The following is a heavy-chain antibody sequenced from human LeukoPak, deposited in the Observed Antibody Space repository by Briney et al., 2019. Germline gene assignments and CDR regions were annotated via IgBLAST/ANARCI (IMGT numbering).Heavy chain of an antibody. CDR3: AREREDGFNYGDDY. Sequence: ASVRVSCKVSGYTFTSYGISWVRQAPGQGLEWMGWISPYNGNTNYARKLQGRVTMTTDTSTSTVYMELRSLRSDDTAVYYCAREREDGFNYGDDYWGQGTLVTVSS. CDR1: GYTFTSYG. J-gene: IGHJ4*02. D-gene: IGHD5-24*01. V-gene: IGHV1-18*01. CDR2: ISPYNGNT.